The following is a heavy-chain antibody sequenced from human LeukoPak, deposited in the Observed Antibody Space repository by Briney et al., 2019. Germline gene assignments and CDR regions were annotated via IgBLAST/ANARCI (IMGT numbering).Heavy chain of an antibody. J-gene: IGHJ4*02. V-gene: IGHV3-7*01. Sequence: GGSLRLSCGASGFTFSSYWMSWVRQAPGKGLEWVANIKQDGSEKYYVDSVKGRFTISRDNAKNSLYLQMNSLRAEDTAVYYCARGRSGSYWGQGTLVTVSS. D-gene: IGHD1-26*01. CDR1: GFTFSSYW. CDR2: IKQDGSEK. CDR3: ARGRSGSY.